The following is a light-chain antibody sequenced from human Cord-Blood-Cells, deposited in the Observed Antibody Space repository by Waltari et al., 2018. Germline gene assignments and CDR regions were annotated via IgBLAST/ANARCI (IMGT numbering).Light chain of an antibody. CDR2: EVS. J-gene: IGLJ2*01. V-gene: IGLV2-14*01. CDR3: SSYTSSSTLVV. Sequence: QSALTQPASVSGSPGQSITISCTGTSSDVGGYNYVSWYQQHPGKAPKLMIYEVSNRASGVSNGFSGSKSGNTASLTISGLQAEDEAEYYCSSYTSSSTLVVFGGGTKLTVL. CDR1: SSDVGGYNY.